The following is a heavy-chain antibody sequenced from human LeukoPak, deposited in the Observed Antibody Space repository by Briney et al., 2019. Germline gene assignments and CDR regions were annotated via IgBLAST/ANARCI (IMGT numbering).Heavy chain of an antibody. CDR2: INHSGST. J-gene: IGHJ4*02. D-gene: IGHD3-16*01. CDR1: GGSFSGYY. Sequence: TSETLSLTCAVYGGSFSGYYWCWIRQPPGKGLEWIGEINHSGSTNYNPSLKSRVTISVDTSKNQFSLKLSSVTAADTAVYYCARGKDYDPSNFDYWGQGTLVTVSS. V-gene: IGHV4-34*01. CDR3: ARGKDYDPSNFDY.